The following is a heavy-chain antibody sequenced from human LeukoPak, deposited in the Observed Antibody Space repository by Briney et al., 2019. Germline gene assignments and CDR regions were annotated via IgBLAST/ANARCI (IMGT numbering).Heavy chain of an antibody. CDR1: GFTLISYA. Sequence: PGGSLTLSCPASGFTLISYAMSWVRQAAGKGLEWVSATSGSGGSTYYADSVKGRLAISRHNSKNTWYLQMNSLRAQDTAVDYCAKARLWFWELDEWSQGSLVTVYS. J-gene: IGHJ4*02. D-gene: IGHD3-10*01. V-gene: IGHV3-23*01. CDR2: TSGSGGST. CDR3: AKARLWFWELDE.